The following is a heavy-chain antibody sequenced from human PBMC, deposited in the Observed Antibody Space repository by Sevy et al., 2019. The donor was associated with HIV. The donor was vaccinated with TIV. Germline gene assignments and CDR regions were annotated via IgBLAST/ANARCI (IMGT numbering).Heavy chain of an antibody. D-gene: IGHD3-10*01. V-gene: IGHV4-59*01. J-gene: IGHJ1*01. Sequence: SETLSLTCTVSGGSIRSYYWSWIRQPPGKGLEWIGYIYYSGSTNYNPSLKSRVTISVDTSKNQFSLKLSSVTAADTAVYYCASGYYGSGSYLFQHWGQGTLVTVSS. CDR1: GGSIRSYY. CDR3: ASGYYGSGSYLFQH. CDR2: IYYSGST.